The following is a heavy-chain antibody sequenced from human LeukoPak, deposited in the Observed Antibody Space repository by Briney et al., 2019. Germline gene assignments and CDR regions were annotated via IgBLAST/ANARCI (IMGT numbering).Heavy chain of an antibody. CDR2: INVYNGNT. J-gene: IGHJ4*02. CDR3: ARVAGGGNSDSHFDY. CDR1: GYTFTSNG. Sequence: ASVKVSRKASGYTFTSNGINWVRQAPGQGLEWMGWINVYNGNTNYAQKLQGRVTMTTDTSTSTAYMELRSLSSDDTAVYYCARVAGGGNSDSHFDYWGQGTLVTVSS. V-gene: IGHV1-18*01. D-gene: IGHD4-23*01.